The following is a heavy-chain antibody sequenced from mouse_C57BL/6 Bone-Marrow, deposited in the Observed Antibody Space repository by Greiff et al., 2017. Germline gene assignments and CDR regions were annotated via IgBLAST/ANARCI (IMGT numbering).Heavy chain of an antibody. J-gene: IGHJ1*03. D-gene: IGHD1-1*01. Sequence: EVQGVESGGGLVKPGGSLKLSCAASGFTFSSYAMSWVRQTPEKRLEWVATISDGGSYTYYPDNVKGRFTISRDNAKNNLYLQMSQLKSEDTAMYYCARYRRYGSPYWYFDVWGTGTTVTVSS. CDR3: ARYRRYGSPYWYFDV. CDR2: ISDGGSYT. V-gene: IGHV5-4*01. CDR1: GFTFSSYA.